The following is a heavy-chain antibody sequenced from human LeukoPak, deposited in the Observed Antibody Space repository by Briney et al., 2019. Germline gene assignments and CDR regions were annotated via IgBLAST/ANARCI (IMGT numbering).Heavy chain of an antibody. CDR1: GGSINSYY. D-gene: IGHD3-9*01. V-gene: IGHV4-59*01. J-gene: IGHJ4*02. Sequence: SETLSLTCTVSGGSINSYYWSWIRQPPGKGLEWIGYIYYSGSTNYNPSLKSRVTMSLDTSKNQFSLKLSSVTAADTAVYYCARAYYDILTGYSYYFDYWGQGTLVTVSS. CDR3: ARAYYDILTGYSYYFDY. CDR2: IYYSGST.